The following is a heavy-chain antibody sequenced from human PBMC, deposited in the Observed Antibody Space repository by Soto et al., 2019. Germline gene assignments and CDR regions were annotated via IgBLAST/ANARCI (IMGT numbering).Heavy chain of an antibody. J-gene: IGHJ6*02. CDR3: ARELPSTIRGGYYYSYGMDV. V-gene: IGHV3-21*01. Sequence: PGGSLRLSCAASGFTFSTYTMNWVRQAPGKGLEWISSISSGSSYIYYAGSVKGRFTISRDNAKNSLFLQMNSLRAEDTAVYYCARELPSTIRGGYYYSYGMDVWGQGTTVTVSS. CDR1: GFTFSTYT. D-gene: IGHD2-2*02. CDR2: ISSGSSYI.